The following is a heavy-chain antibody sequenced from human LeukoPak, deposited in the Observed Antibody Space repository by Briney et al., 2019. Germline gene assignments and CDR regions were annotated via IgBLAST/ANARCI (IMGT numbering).Heavy chain of an antibody. V-gene: IGHV4-39*07. CDR2: INHSGST. Sequence: PSETLSLTCTVSGGSISSSSYYWSWIRQPPGKGLEWIGEINHSGSTNYNPSLKSRVTISVDTSKNQFSLKLSSVTAADTAVYYCARVGSRARTLNIAVAGLYCFDYWGQGTLVTVSS. J-gene: IGHJ4*02. D-gene: IGHD6-19*01. CDR1: GGSISSSSYY. CDR3: ARVGSRARTLNIAVAGLYCFDY.